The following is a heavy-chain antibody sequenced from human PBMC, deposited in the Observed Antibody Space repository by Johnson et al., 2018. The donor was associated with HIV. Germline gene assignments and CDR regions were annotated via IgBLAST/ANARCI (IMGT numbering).Heavy chain of an antibody. CDR3: ARVGVSGYDLAAFDI. D-gene: IGHD5-12*01. CDR1: GFTFSSYA. V-gene: IGHV3-64*01. CDR2: ISSNGGST. Sequence: VQLVESGVGLVQPGGSLRLSCAASGFTFSSYAIHWVRQAPGKGLEYVSAISSNGGSTYYANSVKGRFTISRDSSKNTLYLQMNSLRAEDTAVYYCARVGVSGYDLAAFDIWGQGTMVTVSS. J-gene: IGHJ3*02.